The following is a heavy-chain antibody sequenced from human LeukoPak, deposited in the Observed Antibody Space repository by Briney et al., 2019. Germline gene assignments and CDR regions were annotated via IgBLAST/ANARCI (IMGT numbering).Heavy chain of an antibody. D-gene: IGHD3-9*01. J-gene: IGHJ4*02. V-gene: IGHV4-59*01. CDR2: IYYSGST. CDR3: ARDSRVLRYLD. CDR1: GGSISSYY. Sequence: KSSETLSLTCTVSGGSISSYYWSWIRQPPGKGLEWIGYIYYSGSTKYNPSLKSRVTISVDTSRNQFSLKLSSVTAADTAVYCCARDSRVLRYLDWGQGTLVTVSS.